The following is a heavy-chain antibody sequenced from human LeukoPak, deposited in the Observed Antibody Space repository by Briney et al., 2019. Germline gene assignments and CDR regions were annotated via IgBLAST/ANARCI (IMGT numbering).Heavy chain of an antibody. CDR1: GFTFNNYG. V-gene: IGHV3-30*03. D-gene: IGHD6-13*01. J-gene: IGHJ4*02. CDR2: ISYDGSNK. Sequence: PGGSLRLSCAASGFTFNNYGMHWVRQAPGKGLEWVAVISYDGSNKNYADSVKGRFTISRDNSKNTLYLQMNSLRVEDTAVYYCASRYSSSWYVLDYWGQGTLVTVST. CDR3: ASRYSSSWYVLDY.